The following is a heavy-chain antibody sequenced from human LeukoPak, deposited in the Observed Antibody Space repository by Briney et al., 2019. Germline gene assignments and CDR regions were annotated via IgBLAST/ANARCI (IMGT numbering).Heavy chain of an antibody. Sequence: ASVKVSCKASGYTFTSYGISWVRQAPGQGLEWMGWISAYNGNTNYAQKFQGRVTMTRDTSISTAYMELSRLRSDDTAVYYCARDYYDFWSGYTTHNWFDPWGQGTLVTVSS. V-gene: IGHV1-18*01. D-gene: IGHD3-3*01. J-gene: IGHJ5*02. CDR3: ARDYYDFWSGYTTHNWFDP. CDR1: GYTFTSYG. CDR2: ISAYNGNT.